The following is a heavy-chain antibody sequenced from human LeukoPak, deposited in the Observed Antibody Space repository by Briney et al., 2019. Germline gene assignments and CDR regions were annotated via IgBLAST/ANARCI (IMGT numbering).Heavy chain of an antibody. J-gene: IGHJ4*02. V-gene: IGHV4-61*02. Sequence: PSETLSLTCSVSGGSISSGSYYWSWIRQPAGKGLEWIGRIYTSGSTNYNPSLKSRVTISVDTSKNQFSLKLSSVTAADTAVYYCARTLVVWGQGTLVTVSS. CDR3: ARTLVV. D-gene: IGHD2-2*01. CDR2: IYTSGST. CDR1: GGSISSGSYY.